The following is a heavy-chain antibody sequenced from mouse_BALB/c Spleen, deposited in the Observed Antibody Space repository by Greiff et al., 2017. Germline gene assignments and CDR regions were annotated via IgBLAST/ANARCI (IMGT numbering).Heavy chain of an antibody. V-gene: IGHV2-2*02. J-gene: IGHJ2*01. CDR3: ARNNGNYEEVLYY. CDR1: GFSLTSYG. D-gene: IGHD2-1*01. Sequence: QVQLKESGPGLVQPSQSLSITCTVSGFSLTSYGVHWVRQSPGKGLEWLGVIWSGGSTDYNAAFISRLSISKDNSKSQVFFKMNSLQANDTAIYYCARNNGNYEEVLYYWGQGTTLTVSS. CDR2: IWSGGST.